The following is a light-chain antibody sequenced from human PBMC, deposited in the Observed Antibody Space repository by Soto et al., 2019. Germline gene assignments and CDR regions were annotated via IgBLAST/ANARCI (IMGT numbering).Light chain of an antibody. CDR1: QSLSSNS. CDR3: QQYGGSPRT. J-gene: IGKJ1*01. Sequence: EIVLTPFPDTVSVSPGERATLSWSASQSLSSNSLAWYQQKRGQAPRLLVHGASSRATGIPDRFSGSGSGTDFTLTISSLEPEDFAVYYCQQYGGSPRTFGQGTKVDIK. V-gene: IGKV3-20*01. CDR2: GAS.